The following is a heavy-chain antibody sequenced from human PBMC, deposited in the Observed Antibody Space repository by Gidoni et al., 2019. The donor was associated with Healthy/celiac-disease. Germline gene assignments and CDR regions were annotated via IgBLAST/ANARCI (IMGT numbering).Heavy chain of an antibody. CDR3: ARDGHYDFWSGYYSAFDI. Sequence: EVQLVESGGGLVKPGGSLRLSCAASGFTFSSYSMNWVRQAPGKGLGWVSSISSSISYIYYADSVKGRFTISRDNAKNSLYLQMNSLRAEDTAVYYCARDGHYDFWSGYYSAFDIWGQGTMVTVSS. J-gene: IGHJ3*02. CDR1: GFTFSSYS. V-gene: IGHV3-21*01. CDR2: ISSSISYI. D-gene: IGHD3-3*01.